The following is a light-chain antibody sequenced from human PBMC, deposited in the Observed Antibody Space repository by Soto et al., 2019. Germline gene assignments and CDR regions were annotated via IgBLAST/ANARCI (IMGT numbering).Light chain of an antibody. Sequence: DIQMTQSPSSMSASVGDRVTITCRASQSISSYLNWYQQKPWKAPKLLIYAASSLQSVVPSRFSVSGSGTDFTLTISSLQTEDFATYYCQQRYSNTPYPFGQGTQLEIK. CDR1: QSISSY. J-gene: IGKJ2*01. V-gene: IGKV1-39*01. CDR3: QQRYSNTPYP. CDR2: AAS.